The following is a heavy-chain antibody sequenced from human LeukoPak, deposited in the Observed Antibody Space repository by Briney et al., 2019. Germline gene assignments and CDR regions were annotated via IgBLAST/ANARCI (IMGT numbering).Heavy chain of an antibody. V-gene: IGHV1-8*03. Sequence: ASVKVSCKASGYTFTSYDINWVRQATGQGLEWMGWTNPNSGNTGYAQKFQGRVTITRNTSISTAYMELSSLRSEDTAVYYCAREVYSSSKGDAFDIWGQGTMVTVSS. CDR3: AREVYSSSKGDAFDI. J-gene: IGHJ3*02. CDR2: TNPNSGNT. CDR1: GYTFTSYD. D-gene: IGHD6-6*01.